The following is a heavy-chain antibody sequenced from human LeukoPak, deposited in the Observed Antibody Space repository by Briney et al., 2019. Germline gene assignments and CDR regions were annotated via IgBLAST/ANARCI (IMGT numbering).Heavy chain of an antibody. CDR1: GFTFSSYS. D-gene: IGHD3-9*01. J-gene: IGHJ4*02. CDR2: ISSSSSYI. CDR3: ARVDILTGLYYFDY. Sequence: GGSLRLSCAASGFTFSSYSMNWVRQAPGKGLESVSSISSSSSYIYYADSVKGRFTISRDNAKNSLYLQMNSLRAEDTAVYYCARVDILTGLYYFDYWGQGTLVTVSS. V-gene: IGHV3-21*01.